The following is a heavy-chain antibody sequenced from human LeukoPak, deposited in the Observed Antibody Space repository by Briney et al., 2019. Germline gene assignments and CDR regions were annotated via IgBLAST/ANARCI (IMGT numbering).Heavy chain of an antibody. CDR3: ARGGSSGGSSWEIDY. J-gene: IGHJ4*02. D-gene: IGHD6-13*01. CDR1: GGSISSGGYY. CDR2: IYHSGST. V-gene: IGHV4-30-2*01. Sequence: SQTLSLTCTVSGGSISSGGYYWSWIRQPPGKGLEWIGYIYHSGSTYYNPSLKSRVTISVDRSKNQFSLKLSSVTAADTAVYYCARGGSSGGSSWEIDYWGQGTLVTVSS.